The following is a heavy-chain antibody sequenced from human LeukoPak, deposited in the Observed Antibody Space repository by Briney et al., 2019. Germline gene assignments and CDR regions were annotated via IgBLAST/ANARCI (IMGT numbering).Heavy chain of an antibody. J-gene: IGHJ5*02. D-gene: IGHD6-19*01. CDR1: GGSISSSSYY. CDR3: ARGFGYSSGWYPGSVWFDP. Sequence: SETLSLTCTVSGGSISSSSYYWGWIRQPPGKGLEWIGSIYYSGSTYYNPSLKSRVTISVDTSKNQFSLKLSSVTAADTAVYYCARGFGYSSGWYPGSVWFDPWGQGTLVTVSS. V-gene: IGHV4-39*01. CDR2: IYYSGST.